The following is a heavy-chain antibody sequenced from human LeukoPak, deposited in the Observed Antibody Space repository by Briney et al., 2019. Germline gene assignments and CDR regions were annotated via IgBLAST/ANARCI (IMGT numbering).Heavy chain of an antibody. CDR1: GASISTYY. Sequence: SETLSLTCTVSGASISTYYWSWVRQPAGQGLEWIGRIYGNTHYNPSLESRVTMSVDTSKNQFSLRLKSVTAADTAVYFCARNYYNGMDVWGQGTTVTVSS. J-gene: IGHJ6*02. V-gene: IGHV4-4*07. CDR2: IYGNT. CDR3: ARNYYNGMDV. D-gene: IGHD3-22*01.